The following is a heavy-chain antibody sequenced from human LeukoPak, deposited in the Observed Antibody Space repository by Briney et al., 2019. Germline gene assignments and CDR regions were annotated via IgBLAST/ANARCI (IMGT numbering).Heavy chain of an antibody. Sequence: PGGSLRLSCAASGFTFDDYGMSWVRQAPGKGLEWVSAISGSGGSTYYADSVKGRFTISRDNSKNTLYLQMNSLRAEDTAVYYCAKDELERRGIDYWGQGTLVTVSS. D-gene: IGHD1-1*01. CDR2: ISGSGGST. CDR3: AKDELERRGIDY. J-gene: IGHJ4*02. CDR1: GFTFDDYG. V-gene: IGHV3-23*01.